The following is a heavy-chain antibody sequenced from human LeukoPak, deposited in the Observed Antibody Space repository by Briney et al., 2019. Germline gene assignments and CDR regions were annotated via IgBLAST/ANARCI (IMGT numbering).Heavy chain of an antibody. V-gene: IGHV3-7*01. D-gene: IGHD3-22*01. Sequence: GGSLRLSCAASGFTFSSYWMSWVRQAPGKGLEWVANIKQDGGEKYYVDSVKGRFTISRDNAKNSLYLQMNSLRAEDTAVYYCARDAYYDSSGYTKNFDYWGQGTLVTVSS. CDR1: GFTFSSYW. J-gene: IGHJ4*02. CDR3: ARDAYYDSSGYTKNFDY. CDR2: IKQDGGEK.